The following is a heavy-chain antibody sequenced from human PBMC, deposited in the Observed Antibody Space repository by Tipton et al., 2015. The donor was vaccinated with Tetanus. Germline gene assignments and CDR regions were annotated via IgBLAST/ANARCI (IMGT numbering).Heavy chain of an antibody. D-gene: IGHD6-25*01. V-gene: IGHV3-21*01. CDR1: GFTFSSHW. CDR2: ISSTSRYI. Sequence: SLRLSCAASGFTFSSHWMNWVRQAPGRGLEWVSSISSTSRYINYADSVKGRFTISRDNAKNSLFLEMNSLRADDTAVYYCVSGSALDYWGQGTLITVSS. J-gene: IGHJ4*02. CDR3: VSGSALDY.